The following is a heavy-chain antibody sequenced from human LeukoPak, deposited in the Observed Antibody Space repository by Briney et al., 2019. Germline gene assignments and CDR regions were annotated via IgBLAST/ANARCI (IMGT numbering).Heavy chain of an antibody. J-gene: IGHJ4*02. D-gene: IGHD2-21*02. CDR3: AKWGPHCVGDYCPALDS. CDR1: RFTFSNYW. V-gene: IGHV3-7*01. Sequence: GGSLRLSCVASRFTFSNYWMSWVRQAPGKGLEWVANINQDGSKKVYADSMKGRSTISRDNARESLYLQLNSLRADDTAVYYCAKWGPHCVGDYCPALDSWGQGTLVTVSS. CDR2: INQDGSKK.